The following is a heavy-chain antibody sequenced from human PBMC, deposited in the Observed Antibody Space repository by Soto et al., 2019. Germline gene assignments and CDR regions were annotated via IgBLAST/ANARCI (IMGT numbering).Heavy chain of an antibody. CDR3: ARSGLRFLEWLAYGMDV. CDR2: ISYDGSNK. D-gene: IGHD3-3*01. V-gene: IGHV3-30-3*01. J-gene: IGHJ6*02. Sequence: QVQLVESGGGVVQPGRSLRLSCAASGFTFSSYAMHWVRQAPGKGLEWVAIISYDGSNKYYADSVKGRFTISRDNSKKALSLQMNRLRAEDTAVYYCARSGLRFLEWLAYGMDVWGQGTTVTVSS. CDR1: GFTFSSYA.